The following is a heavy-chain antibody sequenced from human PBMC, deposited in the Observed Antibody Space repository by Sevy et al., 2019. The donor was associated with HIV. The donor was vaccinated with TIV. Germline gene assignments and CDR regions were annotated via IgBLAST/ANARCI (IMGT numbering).Heavy chain of an antibody. CDR2: ISSSSSYT. CDR3: ARDGIPYDSTYLFDY. V-gene: IGHV3-11*06. J-gene: IGHJ4*02. Sequence: GGSLRLSCAASGFTFSAYNMTWIRQAPGKGLEGVSYISSSSSYTNYADSVKGRFTISRDNAKNSLYLQMNSLRAEDTAVYYCARDGIPYDSTYLFDYWGQGTLVTVSS. D-gene: IGHD3-22*01. CDR1: GFTFSAYN.